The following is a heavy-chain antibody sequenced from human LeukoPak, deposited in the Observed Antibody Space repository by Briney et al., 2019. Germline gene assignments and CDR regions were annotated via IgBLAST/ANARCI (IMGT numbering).Heavy chain of an antibody. Sequence: SSETLSLTCAVYGGSFSGYYWSWIRQPPGKGLEWIGEINRSGSTNYNPSLKSRVTISVDTSKNQFSLKLSSVTAADTAVYYCARDPYYDILTVGFDYWGQGTLVTVSS. CDR1: GGSFSGYY. D-gene: IGHD3-9*01. J-gene: IGHJ4*02. CDR2: INRSGST. V-gene: IGHV4-34*01. CDR3: ARDPYYDILTVGFDY.